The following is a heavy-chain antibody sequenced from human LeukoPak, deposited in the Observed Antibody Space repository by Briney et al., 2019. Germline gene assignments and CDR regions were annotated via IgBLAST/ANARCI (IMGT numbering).Heavy chain of an antibody. J-gene: IGHJ4*02. CDR1: GGSFSGYY. D-gene: IGHD6-19*01. CDR2: INHSGST. Sequence: SETLSLTCAVYGGSFSGYYWSWIRQPPGKGLEWIGEINHSGSTNYNPSLKSRVTISVDTSKNQFSLKLSSVTAADTAVYYCARGPPYSSGWYLLNWGQGTLVTVSS. CDR3: ARGPPYSSGWYLLN. V-gene: IGHV4-34*01.